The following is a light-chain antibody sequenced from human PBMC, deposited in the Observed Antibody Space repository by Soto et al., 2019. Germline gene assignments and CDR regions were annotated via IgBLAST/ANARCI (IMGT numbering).Light chain of an antibody. CDR3: QTWGTGQAV. V-gene: IGLV4-69*01. J-gene: IGLJ7*01. Sequence: QSVLTQSPSASASLGASVKLTCTLSSGHSSYAIAWHQQQPEKGPRYLMKLNSDGSHSKGDGIPDRFSGSSSGAERYLTISGLQSEDEADYYCQTWGTGQAVFGGGTQLTVL. CDR2: LNSDGSH. CDR1: SGHSSYA.